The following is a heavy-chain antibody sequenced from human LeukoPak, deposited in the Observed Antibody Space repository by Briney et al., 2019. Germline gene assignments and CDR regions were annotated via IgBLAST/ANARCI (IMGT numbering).Heavy chain of an antibody. CDR3: ARVGGYRDY. Sequence: SETLSLTCTVSGYSVSSGCYWGWIRRPPGKGLEWIGSIYHSGSTYYNPSLKSRVTISVDTSKNQFSLKLSSVTAADTAVYYCARVGGYRDYWGQGTLVTVSS. D-gene: IGHD5-24*01. CDR1: GYSVSSGCY. CDR2: IYHSGST. J-gene: IGHJ4*02. V-gene: IGHV4-38-2*02.